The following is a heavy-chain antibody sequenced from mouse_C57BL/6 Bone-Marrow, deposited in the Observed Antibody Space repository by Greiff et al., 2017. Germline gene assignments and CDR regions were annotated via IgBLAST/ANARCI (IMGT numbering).Heavy chain of an antibody. V-gene: IGHV1-15*01. D-gene: IGHD3-1*01. J-gene: IGHJ3*01. CDR2: IDPETGGT. CDR1: GYTFTDYE. Sequence: VKVVESGAELVRPGASVTLSCKASGYTFTDYEMHWVKQTPVHGLEWIGAIDPETGGTAYNQKFKGKAILTADKSSSTAYMELRSLTSEDSAVYYCTPFGWFAYWGQGTLVTVSA. CDR3: TPFGWFAY.